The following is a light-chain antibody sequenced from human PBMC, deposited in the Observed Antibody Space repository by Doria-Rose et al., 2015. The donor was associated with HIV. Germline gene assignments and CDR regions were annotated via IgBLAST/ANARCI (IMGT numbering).Light chain of an antibody. CDR3: QSYDRSLSGFVI. Sequence: SCTGSSSNIGAGYDLHWYQQLPGTAPKLLIYTNINRPSGVPDRFSGSKSDTSASLTITGLQAEDEADYYCQSYDRSLSGFVIFGGGTKLTVL. CDR1: SSNIGAGYD. J-gene: IGLJ2*01. V-gene: IGLV1-40*01. CDR2: TNI.